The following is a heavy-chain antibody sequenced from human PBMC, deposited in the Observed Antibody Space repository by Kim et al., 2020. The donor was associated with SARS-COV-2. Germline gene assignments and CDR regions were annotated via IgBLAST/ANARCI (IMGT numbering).Heavy chain of an antibody. V-gene: IGHV3-30*02. CDR3: ANDEAAGTNDADY. J-gene: IGHJ4*02. D-gene: IGHD6-13*01. Sequence: HADSVKHRFTISRDNSKNTLYLQMNRLKGEETAVYSWANDEAAGTNDADYWGRGTLVTVSS.